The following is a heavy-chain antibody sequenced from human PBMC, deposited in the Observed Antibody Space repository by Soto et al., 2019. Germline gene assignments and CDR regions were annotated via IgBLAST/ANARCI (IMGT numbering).Heavy chain of an antibody. CDR1: GASVSSNIQY. D-gene: IGHD3-9*01. J-gene: IGHJ5*02. Sequence: ASETLSLTCTVSGASVSSNIQYWSWIRQPPGKGLEWIGYIYYAGTTSYNVSLKSRVSFSVDTSKNQFSLKLTSITAADTVVYYCARAHMTDYINGVVASNWFDPWGRGTLVTSPQ. CDR2: IYYAGTT. V-gene: IGHV4-61*01. CDR3: ARAHMTDYINGVVASNWFDP.